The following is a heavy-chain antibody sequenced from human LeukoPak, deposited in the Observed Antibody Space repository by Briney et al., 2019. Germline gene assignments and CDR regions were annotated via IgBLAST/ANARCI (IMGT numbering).Heavy chain of an antibody. Sequence: GGSLRLSCAASGFTFSNYGMSWVRQAPGKGLEWVSIIGGRGGGTHYADSVKGRFTISRDNSKNTLYLQMNTLRAEDSAIYYCAKDLGHSSGWNFWGLVHWGQGTLVTVSS. V-gene: IGHV3-23*01. D-gene: IGHD6-19*01. CDR1: GFTFSNYG. CDR3: AKDLGHSSGWNFWGLVH. CDR2: IGGRGGGT. J-gene: IGHJ4*02.